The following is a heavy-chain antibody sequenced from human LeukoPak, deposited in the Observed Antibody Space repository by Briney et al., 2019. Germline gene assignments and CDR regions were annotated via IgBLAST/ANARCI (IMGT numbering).Heavy chain of an antibody. Sequence: GGSLRLSCEASGFTFSNHAMNWVRQAPGKGLEWVSSISGSGGSTFYADSVKGRFTISRDNSKNTLYLQMNSLRAEDTAVYYCAKAQGLSDNSGYYPPDYWGQGTLVTVSS. CDR3: AKAQGLSDNSGYYPPDY. CDR1: GFTFSNHA. CDR2: ISGSGGST. V-gene: IGHV3-23*01. J-gene: IGHJ4*02. D-gene: IGHD3-22*01.